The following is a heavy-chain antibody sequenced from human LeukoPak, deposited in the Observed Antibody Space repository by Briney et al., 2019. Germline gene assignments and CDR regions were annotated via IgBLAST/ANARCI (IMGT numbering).Heavy chain of an antibody. D-gene: IGHD3-22*01. CDR1: GFTFSSYS. Sequence: GGSLRLSCAASGFTFSSYSMNWVRQAPGKGLEWVSSISSSSYIYYADSVKGRFTISRDNAKNSLYLQMNSLRAEDTAVYYCARDPRDSSGYSQAEDAFDIWGQGTMVTVSS. J-gene: IGHJ3*02. V-gene: IGHV3-21*01. CDR3: ARDPRDSSGYSQAEDAFDI. CDR2: ISSSSYI.